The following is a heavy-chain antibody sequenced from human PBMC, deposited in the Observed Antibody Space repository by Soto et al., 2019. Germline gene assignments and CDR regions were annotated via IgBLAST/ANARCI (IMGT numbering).Heavy chain of an antibody. J-gene: IGHJ6*02. CDR3: AKLWEDAYNLGQYDNGRDV. CDR1: GFSFENYG. D-gene: IGHD1-26*01. CDR2: IWYDGSLQ. V-gene: IGHV3-33*06. Sequence: QVQMVESGGGVVQPGRSLRLSCAASGFSFENYGIHWVRQAPGRGLEWVAIIWYDGSLQYYAAAVKGRFTISRDHSKNTLSLERNSLRAEDTAVYYCAKLWEDAYNLGQYDNGRDVWGQGTTVIVSS.